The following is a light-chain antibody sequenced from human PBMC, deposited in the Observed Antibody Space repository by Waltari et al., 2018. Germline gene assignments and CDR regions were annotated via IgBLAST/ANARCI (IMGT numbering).Light chain of an antibody. CDR1: SSDVGGYNY. V-gene: IGLV2-14*03. Sequence: QSALTQPASVSGSPGQSITISCPGTSSDVGGYNYSSWYQQHPGKAPKLMIYDVSNRPSGVSNRFSGSKSGNTASLTISGLQAEDEADYYCSSYTSSSTRVFGTGTKVTVL. CDR2: DVS. J-gene: IGLJ1*01. CDR3: SSYTSSSTRV.